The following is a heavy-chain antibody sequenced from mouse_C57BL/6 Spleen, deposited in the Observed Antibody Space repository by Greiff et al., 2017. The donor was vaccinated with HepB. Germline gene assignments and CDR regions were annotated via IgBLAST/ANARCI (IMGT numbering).Heavy chain of an antibody. Sequence: EVHLVESGPGLVKPSQSLSLTCSVTGYSITSGYYWNWIRQFPGNKLEWMGYISYDGSNNYNPSLKNRISITRDTSKNQFFLKLNSVTTEDTATYYCARDRDYGNFAWFAYWGQGTLVTVSA. CDR2: ISYDGSN. V-gene: IGHV3-6*01. CDR3: ARDRDYGNFAWFAY. D-gene: IGHD2-1*01. J-gene: IGHJ3*01. CDR1: GYSITSGYY.